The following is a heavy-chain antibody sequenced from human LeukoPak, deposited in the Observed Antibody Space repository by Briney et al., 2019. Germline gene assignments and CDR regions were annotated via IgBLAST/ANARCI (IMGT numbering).Heavy chain of an antibody. CDR3: ARVAHSYYDFWSALPGYWFDP. CDR1: GYTFTSYG. D-gene: IGHD3-3*01. J-gene: IGHJ5*02. Sequence: ASVKVSCKASGYTFTSYGIRWVRQAPGQGLEWMGWISAYNGNTNYAQKLQGRVTMTTDTSTSTAYMELRSLRSDDTAVYYCARVAHSYYDFWSALPGYWFDPWGQGTLVTVSS. CDR2: ISAYNGNT. V-gene: IGHV1-18*01.